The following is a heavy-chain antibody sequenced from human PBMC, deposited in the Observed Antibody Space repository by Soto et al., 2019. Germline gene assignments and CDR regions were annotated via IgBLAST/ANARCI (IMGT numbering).Heavy chain of an antibody. CDR3: AIGSYYYDSSGSPLGY. J-gene: IGHJ4*02. V-gene: IGHV3-48*03. D-gene: IGHD3-22*01. CDR1: GFTFSSYE. CDR2: ISSSGSTI. Sequence: LRLSCAASGFTFSSYEMNWVRQAPGKGLEWVSYISSSGSTIYYADSVKGRFTISRDNAKNSLYLQMNSLRAEDTSVYYCAIGSYYYDSSGSPLGYWGQGTLVTVSS.